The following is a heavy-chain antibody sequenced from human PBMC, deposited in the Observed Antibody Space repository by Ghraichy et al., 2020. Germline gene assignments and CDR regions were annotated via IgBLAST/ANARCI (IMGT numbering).Heavy chain of an antibody. V-gene: IGHV3-23*01. Sequence: GSLRLSCAASGFTFSSYAMSWVRQAPGKGLEWVSAISGSGGSTYYADSVKGRFTISRDNSKNTLYLQMNSLRAEDTAVYYCAKGLWELLTFDYWGQGTLVTVSS. CDR1: GFTFSSYA. J-gene: IGHJ4*02. CDR3: AKGLWELLTFDY. D-gene: IGHD1-26*01. CDR2: ISGSGGST.